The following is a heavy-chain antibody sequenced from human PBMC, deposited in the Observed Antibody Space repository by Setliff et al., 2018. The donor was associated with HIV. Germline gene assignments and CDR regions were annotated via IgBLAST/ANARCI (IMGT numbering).Heavy chain of an antibody. J-gene: IGHJ5*02. CDR1: GYSFINYG. D-gene: IGHD2-21*02. V-gene: IGHV1-18*01. CDR2: ISPYTGNT. Sequence: ASVKVSCKASGYSFINYGINWVRQAPGQGPEWMGWISPYTGNTDYASRLLGRVTLTTDTSTSTAYMELRSLSSDDTAVYFCARARLQGIVTAVGPRDNCLDPWGQGARVTVSS. CDR3: ARARLQGIVTAVGPRDNCLDP.